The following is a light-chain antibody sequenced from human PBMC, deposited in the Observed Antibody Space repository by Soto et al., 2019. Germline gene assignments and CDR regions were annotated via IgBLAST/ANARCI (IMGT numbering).Light chain of an antibody. CDR2: GAS. Sequence: IMMTQSPVTLSVSPGERATLSCRASQSVNSNLAWYQQKPGQPPRLLIYGASTRAAGIPASFRGSGSGTEFTLTISSLQSEDSAIYFCHQYNSWPRGTFGPGTKVEIK. V-gene: IGKV3-15*01. J-gene: IGKJ3*01. CDR3: HQYNSWPRGT. CDR1: QSVNSN.